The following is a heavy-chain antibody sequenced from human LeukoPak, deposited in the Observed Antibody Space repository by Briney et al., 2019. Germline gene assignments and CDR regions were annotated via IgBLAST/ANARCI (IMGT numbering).Heavy chain of an antibody. J-gene: IGHJ4*01. D-gene: IGHD5-18*01. CDR3: ARRNTAMALCY. Sequence: SVKVSCKASGGTFSSYAISWVRQAPGQGLEWMGGIIPIFGTANYAQKFQGRVTITTDESTSTAYMELSSLRSEDTAVYCCARRNTAMALCYWGQEPWSPSPQ. V-gene: IGHV1-69*05. CDR1: GGTFSSYA. CDR2: IIPIFGTA.